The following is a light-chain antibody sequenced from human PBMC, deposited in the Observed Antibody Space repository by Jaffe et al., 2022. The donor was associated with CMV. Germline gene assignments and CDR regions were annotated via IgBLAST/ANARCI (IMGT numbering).Light chain of an antibody. CDR2: DAV. Sequence: EIVLTQSPATLSLSPGERATLSCRASQSVSTYLAWYQQKPGQAPRLLIFDAVHRATGIPARFSGSGSGTDFTLTISSLEPEDFAVYFCQQRANWPPLTFGGGTKVEIK. CDR1: QSVSTY. CDR3: QQRANWPPLT. J-gene: IGKJ4*01. V-gene: IGKV3-11*01.